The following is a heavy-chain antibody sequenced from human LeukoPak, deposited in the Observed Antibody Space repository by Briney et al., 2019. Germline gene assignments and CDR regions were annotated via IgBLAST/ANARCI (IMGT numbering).Heavy chain of an antibody. CDR1: GFRLESFY. CDR3: ARSLIVASEDY. Sequence: PGGSLRLSCAASGFRLESFYMGWIRQVPGKGLDYIAFISASGAVPYYAESVKGRFTISRDNAKNSVSLQVNSLSADDTAVYYCARSLIVASEDYWGQGTLVTVPS. V-gene: IGHV3-11*04. J-gene: IGHJ4*02. D-gene: IGHD3-22*01. CDR2: ISASGAVP.